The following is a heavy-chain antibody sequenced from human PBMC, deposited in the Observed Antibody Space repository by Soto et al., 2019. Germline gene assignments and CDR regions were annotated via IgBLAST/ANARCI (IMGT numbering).Heavy chain of an antibody. Sequence: SETLSLTCTVSGSPISDNYWSWFRQAPGQGLEWVGYIYYTGTTTYHPSLKGRVTISLDTSKSQFSLILRSVTAADTAVYYCARLGDYYHAFDYWGHGTLVTVSS. CDR3: ARLGDYYHAFDY. CDR2: IYYTGTT. CDR1: GSPISDNY. V-gene: IGHV4-59*08. D-gene: IGHD3-22*01. J-gene: IGHJ4*01.